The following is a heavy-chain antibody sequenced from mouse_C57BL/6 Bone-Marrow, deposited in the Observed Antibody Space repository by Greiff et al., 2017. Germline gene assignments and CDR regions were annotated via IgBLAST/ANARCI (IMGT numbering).Heavy chain of an antibody. CDR3: ARGLYYYGSGYFAY. V-gene: IGHV5-4*03. Sequence: EVKLMESGGGLVKPGGSLKLSCAASGFTFSSYAMSWVRQTPEKRLEWVATISDGGSYTYYPDNVKGRFTIYRDNAKNNLYLQMSHLRSEDTAMYYCARGLYYYGSGYFAYWGQGTLVTVSA. D-gene: IGHD1-1*01. CDR2: ISDGGSYT. CDR1: GFTFSSYA. J-gene: IGHJ3*01.